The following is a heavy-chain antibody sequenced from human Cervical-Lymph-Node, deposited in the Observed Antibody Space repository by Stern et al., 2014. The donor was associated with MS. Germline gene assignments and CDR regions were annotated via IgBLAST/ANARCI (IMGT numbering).Heavy chain of an antibody. CDR2: INPSGGST. CDR3: ARSYGDYVGVDY. Sequence: EQLVESGAEVKKPGASVKVSCKASGYTFTSYYMHWVRQAPGQWLQWMGIINPSGGSTSYAQKFQGRVTMTRDTSTSTVYMELSSLRSEDTAVYYCARSYGDYVGVDYWGQGTLVTVSS. V-gene: IGHV1-46*01. D-gene: IGHD4-17*01. CDR1: GYTFTSYY. J-gene: IGHJ4*02.